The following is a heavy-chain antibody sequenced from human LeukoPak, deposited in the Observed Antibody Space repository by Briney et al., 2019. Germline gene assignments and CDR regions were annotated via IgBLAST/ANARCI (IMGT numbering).Heavy chain of an antibody. Sequence: PGVSLRLSCAASGSTVSNSYMTWVRQAPGKGLEWVSVIYIGGVTDYADSVKGRFTISRDNTKNTLSLQLNSLRAEDTAVYYCARDSYGNNYFDYWGQGILVTVSS. D-gene: IGHD4-17*01. CDR1: GSTVSNSY. V-gene: IGHV3-53*01. CDR3: ARDSYGNNYFDY. CDR2: IYIGGVT. J-gene: IGHJ4*02.